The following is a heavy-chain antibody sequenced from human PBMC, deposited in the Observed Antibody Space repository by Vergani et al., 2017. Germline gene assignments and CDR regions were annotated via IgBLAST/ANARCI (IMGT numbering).Heavy chain of an antibody. D-gene: IGHD3-10*01. CDR3: AREDYYGSGPVGYGMDV. CDR2: ISSSSSYI. J-gene: IGHJ6*02. CDR1: GFTFSDYY. V-gene: IGHV3-11*06. Sequence: QVQLVESGGGLVKPGGSLRLSCAASGFTFSDYYMSWIRQAPGKGLEWVSSISSSSSYIYYADSVKGRFTISRDNAKNSLYLQMNSLRAEDTAVYYCAREDYYGSGPVGYGMDVWGQGTTVTVSS.